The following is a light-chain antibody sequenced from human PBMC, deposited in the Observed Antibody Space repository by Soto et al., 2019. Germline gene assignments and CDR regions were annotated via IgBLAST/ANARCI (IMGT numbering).Light chain of an antibody. J-gene: IGLJ1*01. CDR3: SSYTSSSTLV. V-gene: IGLV2-14*01. CDR2: EVS. CDR1: SSDVGGYNY. Sequence: QSALTQPASVSGSPGQSITISCTGTSSDVGGYNYVSWYQQHPGKAPKLMIYEVSNRPSGVSNRFSGSKSGNTASLTISGLXAXXXADYYCSSYTSSSTLVFGTGTKVTV.